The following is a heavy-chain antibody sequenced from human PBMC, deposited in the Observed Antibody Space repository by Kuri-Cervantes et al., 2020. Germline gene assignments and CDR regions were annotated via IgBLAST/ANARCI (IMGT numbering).Heavy chain of an antibody. J-gene: IGHJ5*02. V-gene: IGHV4-59*01. D-gene: IGHD6-19*01. CDR1: GGSISSYY. Sequence: GSLRLSCTVSGGSISSYYWSWIRQPPGKGLEWIGYIYYSGSTNYNPSLKSRVTISVDTSKNQFSLKLSSVTAADTAVYYCARDSGYSSGWYGNFDPWGQGTLVTVSS. CDR2: IYYSGST. CDR3: ARDSGYSSGWYGNFDP.